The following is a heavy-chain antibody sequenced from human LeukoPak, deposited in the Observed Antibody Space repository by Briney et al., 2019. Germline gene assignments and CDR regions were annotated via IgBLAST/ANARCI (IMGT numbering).Heavy chain of an antibody. D-gene: IGHD3-3*01. CDR2: IYYSGST. V-gene: IGHV4-59*01. CDR1: GGSISSYY. CDR3: ARGRITIFGVPKYYFDY. J-gene: IGHJ4*02. Sequence: PSETLSLTCTVPGGSISSYYWSWIRQPPGKGLEWIGYIYYSGSTNYNPSLKSRVTISVDTSKNQFSLKLSSVTAADTAVYYCARGRITIFGVPKYYFDYWGQGTLVTVSS.